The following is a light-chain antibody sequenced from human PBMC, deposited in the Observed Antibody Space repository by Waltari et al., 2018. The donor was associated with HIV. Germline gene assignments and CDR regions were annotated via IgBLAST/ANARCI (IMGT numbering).Light chain of an antibody. V-gene: IGKV3-20*01. CDR3: QQYGSSPVS. CDR2: GAS. J-gene: IGKJ2*03. CDR1: PSVSSSY. Sequence: EIVLTQSPGPLSLSPGETATPSCRASPSVSSSYLAWYQQKPGQAPRLLIYGASSRATGIPDRFSGSGSGTDFTLTISRLEPEDFAVYYCQQYGSSPVSFGQGTKLEIK.